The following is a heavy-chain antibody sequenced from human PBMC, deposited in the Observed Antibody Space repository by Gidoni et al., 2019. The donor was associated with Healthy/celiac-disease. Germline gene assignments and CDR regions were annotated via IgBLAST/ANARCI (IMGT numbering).Heavy chain of an antibody. CDR1: GGSFSCYY. CDR3: AGLPMVRGVPIYHTYYYYGMDV. Sequence: QVQLQQWGAGLLKPSETLSLTCAVYGGSFSCYYCSWIRQPPGKGLEWTGEINHSGSTNYNPSLKSRVTISVDTSKNQFSLKLSSVTAADTAVYYCAGLPMVRGVPIYHTYYYYGMDVWGQGTTVTVSS. CDR2: INHSGST. J-gene: IGHJ6*02. V-gene: IGHV4-34*01. D-gene: IGHD3-10*01.